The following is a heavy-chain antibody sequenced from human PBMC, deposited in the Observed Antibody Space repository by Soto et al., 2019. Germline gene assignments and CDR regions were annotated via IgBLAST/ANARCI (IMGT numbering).Heavy chain of an antibody. CDR1: GFTFSSYG. V-gene: IGHV3-30*18. J-gene: IGHJ4*02. CDR2: IIYDGSTK. D-gene: IGHD3-10*01. CDR3: AKDRTGAGVRGYFDH. Sequence: QVQLVESGGGVVQPGRSLRLSCAASGFTFSSYGMHWVRQAPGKGLEWVAVIIYDGSTKYYADSVKGRFTISRDNSKSTLYLQMNSLRAEDTAVYYCAKDRTGAGVRGYFDHWGQGTLVTVSS.